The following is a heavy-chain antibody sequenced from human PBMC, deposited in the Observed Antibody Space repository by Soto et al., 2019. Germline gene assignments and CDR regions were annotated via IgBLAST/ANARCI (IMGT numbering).Heavy chain of an antibody. CDR1: GDSINSDYYY. J-gene: IGHJ6*02. V-gene: IGHV4-30-4*01. CDR2: ISNNGRT. CDR3: GRYAQVTYGMDV. Sequence: QVQLQESGPGLVKPSETLSLTCTVSGDSINSDYYYWSWIRQPPGKGLEWIGYISNNGRTNYSPSLKSRITISIDTSKNQFSLRLRYVTAADTAVYYCGRYAQVTYGMDVWGQGTTVTVSS. D-gene: IGHD2-8*01.